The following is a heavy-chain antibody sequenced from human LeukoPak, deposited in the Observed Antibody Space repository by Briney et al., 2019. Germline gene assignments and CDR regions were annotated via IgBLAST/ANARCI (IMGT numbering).Heavy chain of an antibody. V-gene: IGHV4-59*12. CDR2: ISLSGSGST. D-gene: IGHD3-22*01. CDR1: GGSISTYY. Sequence: PSETLSLTCTVSGGSISTYYWSWIRQPPGKGLEWIAYISLSGSGSTKYNPSLKSRVTILVDTSKNQFSLKLSSVTAADTAVYYCARAMGSSGYYYDYWGQGTLVTVSS. CDR3: ARAMGSSGYYYDY. J-gene: IGHJ4*02.